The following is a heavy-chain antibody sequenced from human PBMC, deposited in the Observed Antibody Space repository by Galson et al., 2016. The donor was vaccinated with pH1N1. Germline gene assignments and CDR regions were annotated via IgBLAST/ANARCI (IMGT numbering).Heavy chain of an antibody. CDR1: GYTFITYY. D-gene: IGHD2-21*01. CDR2: INPSDGTT. V-gene: IGHV1-46*01. J-gene: IGHJ4*01. CDR3: VRKFRGGYFDY. Sequence: SVKVSCKASGYTFITYYMHWVRQAPGQGLEWMGIINPSDGTTNYAQNFQGRLTMTRDTSTSTVYMELTSLRSEDTAVYYCVRKFRGGYFDYWGHGTLVTVSS.